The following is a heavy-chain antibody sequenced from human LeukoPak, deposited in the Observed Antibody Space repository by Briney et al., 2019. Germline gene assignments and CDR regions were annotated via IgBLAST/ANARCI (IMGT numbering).Heavy chain of an antibody. D-gene: IGHD1-1*01. CDR2: IWYDGSNK. V-gene: IGHV3-33*01. Sequence: GGSLRLSCAASGFTFSSYGMRWVRQAPGKGLEWVAVIWYDGSNKYYADSVKGRFTISRDNSKNSLYLQLNSLRAEDTAVYYCAGCAGNSCYFDYWGQGTLVIVSS. CDR1: GFTFSSYG. J-gene: IGHJ4*02. CDR3: AGCAGNSCYFDY.